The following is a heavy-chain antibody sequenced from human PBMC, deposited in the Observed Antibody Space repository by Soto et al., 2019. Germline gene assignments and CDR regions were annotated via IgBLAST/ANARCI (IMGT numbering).Heavy chain of an antibody. D-gene: IGHD3-10*01. CDR3: AILLHPYGSVSTLQSAYYGMDI. J-gene: IGHJ6*02. Sequence: EVQLVESGGGLVKPGGSLRLSCTASGFTFSFYTMNWVRQAPGKGLEWVSSIGSTSSDIYDADSVKGRFTVSRDNAKNSVYLQMSSLRAEATAVYYSAILLHPYGSVSTLQSAYYGMDIWGQGTTVTVSS. V-gene: IGHV3-21*01. CDR2: IGSTSSDI. CDR1: GFTFSFYT.